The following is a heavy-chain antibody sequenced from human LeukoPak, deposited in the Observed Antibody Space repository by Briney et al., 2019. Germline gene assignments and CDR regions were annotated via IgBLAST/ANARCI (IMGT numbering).Heavy chain of an antibody. V-gene: IGHV5-51*01. CDR3: ARLVIPGAGDYFDY. D-gene: IGHD3-16*02. CDR1: GYNFATYW. CDR2: IYPGDSDT. Sequence: GESLKISCQGSGYNFATYWIVWVRQMPGKGLEWMGIIYPGDSDTRYSPSLQGQVTISADKSISTAYLQWSSLKASDTAMYYCARLVIPGAGDYFDYWGQGTLVTVSS. J-gene: IGHJ4*02.